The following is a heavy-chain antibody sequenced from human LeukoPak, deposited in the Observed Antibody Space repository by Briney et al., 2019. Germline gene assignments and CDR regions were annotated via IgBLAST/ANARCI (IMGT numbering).Heavy chain of an antibody. CDR2: IYYSGST. V-gene: IGHV4-59*04. J-gene: IGHJ4*02. CDR1: GGSISSYY. Sequence: PSETLSLTCTVSGGSISSYYWSWIRQHPGKGLEWIGYIYYSGSTYYNPSLKSRVTISVDTSRNQFSLKLTSVTAPDTAVYYCAGGSGYSDYWGQGTLVTVSS. D-gene: IGHD3-22*01. CDR3: AGGSGYSDY.